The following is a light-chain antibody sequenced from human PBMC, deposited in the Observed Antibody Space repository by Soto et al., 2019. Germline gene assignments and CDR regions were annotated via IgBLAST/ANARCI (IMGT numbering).Light chain of an antibody. J-gene: IGLJ3*02. CDR2: GNS. V-gene: IGLV1-40*01. Sequence: QSVLTQPPSVSGAPGQRVTISCTGSSSNIGAGYDVHWYQQLPGTAPKLLIYGNSNRPSGVPDRFSGSKSGTSASLAITGLQAEDEADYYCQSYDSSLSGSMFGGATKLTGL. CDR3: QSYDSSLSGSM. CDR1: SSNIGAGYD.